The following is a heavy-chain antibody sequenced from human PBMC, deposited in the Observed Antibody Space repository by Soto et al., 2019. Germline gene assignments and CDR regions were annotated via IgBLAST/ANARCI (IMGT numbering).Heavy chain of an antibody. CDR1: QYRFNSYW. J-gene: IGHJ4*02. V-gene: IGHV5-51*01. Sequence: GESLKISCKGSQYRFNSYWIGWVRQRPGKGLEWIGMIYPGDSDTRLHPSLQGHVTLSADVTVSTAFLQWRTLKTSDSGMYFCARLPRDCNKTSSYYADHWGQGTSVTVSS. D-gene: IGHD3-10*01. CDR2: IYPGDSDT. CDR3: ARLPRDCNKTSSYYADH.